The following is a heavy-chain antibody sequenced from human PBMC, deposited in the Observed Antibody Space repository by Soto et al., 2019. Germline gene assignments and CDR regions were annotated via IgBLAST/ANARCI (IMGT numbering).Heavy chain of an antibody. Sequence: ASVKVSCKASGYTFTSYGISWVRQAPGQGLEWMGWISAYNGNTNYAQKLQGRVTMTTGTSTSTSYMELRSLRSDDTAVYYCARDCSSTSCYPSKDGSNAAFDIWGQGTMVTVSS. CDR2: ISAYNGNT. CDR1: GYTFTSYG. J-gene: IGHJ3*02. V-gene: IGHV1-18*01. D-gene: IGHD2-2*01. CDR3: ARDCSSTSCYPSKDGSNAAFDI.